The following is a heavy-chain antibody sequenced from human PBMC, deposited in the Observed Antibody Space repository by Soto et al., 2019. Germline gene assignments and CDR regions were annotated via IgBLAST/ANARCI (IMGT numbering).Heavy chain of an antibody. V-gene: IGHV1-24*01. CDR3: ATARQHYYASCGYYFDWFDP. D-gene: IGHD3-22*01. J-gene: IGHJ5*02. CDR2: FDPEDGET. Sequence: ASVKVSCKVSGYTLTELSMHWVRQAPGKGLEWMGGFDPEDGETIYAQKFQGRVTMTEDTSTDIAYMELSSLRSEDTAVYYCATARQHYYASCGYYFDWFDPWGHATPVTVS. CDR1: GYTLTELS.